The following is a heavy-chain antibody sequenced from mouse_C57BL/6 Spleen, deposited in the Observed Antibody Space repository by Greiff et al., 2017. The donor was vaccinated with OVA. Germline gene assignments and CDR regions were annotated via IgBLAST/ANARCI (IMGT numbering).Heavy chain of an antibody. CDR1: GYTFTSYW. CDR3: ARDGRRRDGDD. V-gene: IGHV1-59*01. D-gene: IGHD1-1*01. J-gene: IGHJ2*01. Sequence: VPLQQPGAELVRPGTSVKLSCKASGYTFTSYWMHWLTQRPGQGLAWIGVLDPSDSYPPYNPQFTGTATCTVDTSSSTAYMQLSSLTSEDSAGYDGARDGRRRDGDDWGKGTTLTGSS. CDR2: LDPSDSYP.